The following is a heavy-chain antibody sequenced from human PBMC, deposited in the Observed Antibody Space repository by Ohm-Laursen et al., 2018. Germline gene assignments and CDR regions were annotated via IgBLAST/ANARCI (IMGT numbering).Heavy chain of an antibody. CDR1: GFSFSSYS. J-gene: IGHJ6*02. Sequence: GSLRLSCSASGFSFSSYSMSWVRQAPGKGLEWVSDISGSGGSTYSADSVKGRFTISRDNSKSTLYLQMNSLGAEDTAIYYCARHDSSDSPSHYYYYTMDVWGQGTTVTVSS. CDR3: ARHDSSDSPSHYYYYTMDV. V-gene: IGHV3-23*01. D-gene: IGHD3-22*01. CDR2: ISGSGGST.